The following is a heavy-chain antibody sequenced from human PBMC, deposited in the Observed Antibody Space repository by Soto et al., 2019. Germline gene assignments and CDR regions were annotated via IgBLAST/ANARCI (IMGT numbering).Heavy chain of an antibody. CDR3: AKDRALGYSGHDWGYFDY. CDR1: GFTFSSYG. D-gene: IGHD5-12*01. Sequence: QVQLVESGGGVVQPGRSLRLSCAASGFTFSSYGMHWVRQAPGKGLEWVAVISYDGSNKYYADSVKGRFTISRDNSKNTLYLQMNSLRAEDTAVYYCAKDRALGYSGHDWGYFDYWGQGTLVTVSS. V-gene: IGHV3-30*18. J-gene: IGHJ4*02. CDR2: ISYDGSNK.